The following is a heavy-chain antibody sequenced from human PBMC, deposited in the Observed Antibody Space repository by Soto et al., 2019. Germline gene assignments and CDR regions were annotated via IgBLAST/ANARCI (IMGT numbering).Heavy chain of an antibody. V-gene: IGHV3-33*01. CDR3: TRDPYGGSRYYFDS. D-gene: IGHD1-26*01. J-gene: IGHJ4*02. Sequence: QVQLVESGGGVGQPGKSLRLSCAASGFSFSNYAMHWVRQAPGKGLEWVAVIWYDGSNKYYADSVKGRFTISKDNSQTTVYLQMNSLRAEDTAVYYCTRDPYGGSRYYFDSWGQGTLVTVSS. CDR2: IWYDGSNK. CDR1: GFSFSNYA.